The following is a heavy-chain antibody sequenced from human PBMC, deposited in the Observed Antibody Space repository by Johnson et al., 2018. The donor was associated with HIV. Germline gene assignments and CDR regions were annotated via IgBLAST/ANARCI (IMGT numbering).Heavy chain of an antibody. CDR1: GFTFISYA. V-gene: IGHV3-30-3*01. CDR3: ARGREGGNYQGRAFDI. D-gene: IGHD1-26*01. CDR2: ISYDGSNK. J-gene: IGHJ3*02. Sequence: VQLVESGGGVVQPGRSLRLSCAASGFTFISYAMHWVRQAPGKGLEWVALISYDGSNKYDADSVKGRFTISRDNSKNTLYLQMNSLRAEDTAVYYCARGREGGNYQGRAFDIWGQGTMVTVSS.